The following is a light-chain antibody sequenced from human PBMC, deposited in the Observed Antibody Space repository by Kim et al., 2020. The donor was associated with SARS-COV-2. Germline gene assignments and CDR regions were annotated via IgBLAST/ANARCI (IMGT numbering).Light chain of an antibody. J-gene: IGKJ4*01. CDR1: QSVSSSY. V-gene: IGKV3-20*01. CDR2: GAS. CDR3: QQYGSSPLT. Sequence: EIVLTQSPGTLSLSPGERATLSCRDSQSVSSSYLAWYQQKPGQAPRLLIYGASSRATGIPDRFSGSGSGTDFTLTISRLEPEDFAVYYCQQYGSSPLTFGGGTKVEI.